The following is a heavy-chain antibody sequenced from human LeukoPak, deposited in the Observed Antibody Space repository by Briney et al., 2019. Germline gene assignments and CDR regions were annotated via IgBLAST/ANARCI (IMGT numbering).Heavy chain of an antibody. D-gene: IGHD5-24*01. Sequence: GRSLRLSCAASGFTFDDYAMHWVRQAPGKGLEWVSGITWNSGSIGYADSVKGRFTISRDNAKNSLYLQMNSLRAEDTALYYCAKDVRDGYNLDYFDYRGQGTLVTVSS. J-gene: IGHJ4*02. V-gene: IGHV3-9*01. CDR1: GFTFDDYA. CDR3: AKDVRDGYNLDYFDY. CDR2: ITWNSGSI.